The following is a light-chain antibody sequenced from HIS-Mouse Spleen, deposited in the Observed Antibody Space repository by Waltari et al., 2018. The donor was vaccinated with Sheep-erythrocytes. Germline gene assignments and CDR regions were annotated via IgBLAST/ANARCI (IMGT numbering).Light chain of an antibody. J-gene: IGKJ4*01. CDR1: QSISSY. V-gene: IGKV1-39*01. CDR3: QQSYSTPPT. CDR2: AAS. Sequence: TQITQSPSPLSASVGDRVTITCRESQSISSYLNWYQQKPGKAPKLLIYAASSLQSGVPSRFSGSGSGTDFTLTISSLQPEDFATYYCQQSYSTPPTFGGGTKVEIK.